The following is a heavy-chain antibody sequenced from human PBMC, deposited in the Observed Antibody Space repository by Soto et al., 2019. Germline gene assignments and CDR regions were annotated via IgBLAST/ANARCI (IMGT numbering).Heavy chain of an antibody. D-gene: IGHD6-19*01. J-gene: IGHJ6*02. Sequence: SQTLSLTCAISGDSVSSNNAAWNWIRQSPSRGLEWLGRTYYRSKWYNDYAVSVKSRITINPDISKNQFSLQLNSVTPEDTAVYYCARGVAAPTWGNDYGMDVWGQGTTVTVSS. CDR2: TYYRSKWYN. CDR1: GDSVSSNNAA. V-gene: IGHV6-1*01. CDR3: ARGVAAPTWGNDYGMDV.